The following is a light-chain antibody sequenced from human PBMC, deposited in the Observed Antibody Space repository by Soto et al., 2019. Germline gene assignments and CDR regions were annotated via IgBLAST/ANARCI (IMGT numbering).Light chain of an antibody. Sequence: IVMTQSPATLSVSPGEGVTLSCRASENVGTNLAWYQQKPGQAPRLLMYGSSTRATGIPATFSGSGSGTEFTPTTLSLQSEDSAVYYCQQYNNWGLSFGGGTKVEIK. J-gene: IGKJ4*01. CDR1: ENVGTN. CDR2: GSS. V-gene: IGKV3D-15*01. CDR3: QQYNNWGLS.